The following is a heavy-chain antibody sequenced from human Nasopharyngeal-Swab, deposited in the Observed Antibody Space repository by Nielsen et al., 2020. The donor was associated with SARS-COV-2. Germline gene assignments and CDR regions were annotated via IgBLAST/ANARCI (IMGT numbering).Heavy chain of an antibody. CDR1: GGSISSGGYY. CDR3: ARDGFGQPLEAFDI. Sequence: SETLSLTCTVSGGSISSGGYYWSWIRQHPGKGLEWIGYIYYSVSTYYNPSLNSRVTISVDTSKNQFSLKLSSVTAADTAVYYCARDGFGQPLEAFDIWGQGTMVTVSS. CDR2: IYYSVST. J-gene: IGHJ3*02. V-gene: IGHV4-31*03. D-gene: IGHD6-13*01.